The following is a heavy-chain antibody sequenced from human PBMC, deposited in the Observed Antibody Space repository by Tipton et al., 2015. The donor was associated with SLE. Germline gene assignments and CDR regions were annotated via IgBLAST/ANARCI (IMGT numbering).Heavy chain of an antibody. CDR1: GGSISSSSYY. CDR2: IYYSGST. J-gene: IGHJ5*02. V-gene: IGHV4-39*01. Sequence: GLVKPSETLSLTCTVSGGSISSSSYYWDWIRQPPGKGLEWIGSIYYSGSTYYNPSLKSRVTMSVDTSKNQFSLKLSSVTAADTAVYYCARGLGGSYLNWFDPWGQGTLVTVSS. D-gene: IGHD1-26*01. CDR3: ARGLGGSYLNWFDP.